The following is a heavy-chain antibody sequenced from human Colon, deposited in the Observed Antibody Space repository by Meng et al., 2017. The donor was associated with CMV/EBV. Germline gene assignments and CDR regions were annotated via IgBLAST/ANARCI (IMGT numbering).Heavy chain of an antibody. CDR2: IRTKANDYAT. Sequence: GESLKISCAASGFTFSGSAMHWVRQAPGKGLEWVGRIRTKANDYATTYGESVKGRFTSSRDDSKNTTYLQMNSLKPEDTAVYYCTSLDSGYVGLDVWGQGTTVTVSS. D-gene: IGHD5-12*01. CDR3: TSLDSGYVGLDV. CDR1: GFTFSGSA. V-gene: IGHV3-73*01. J-gene: IGHJ6*02.